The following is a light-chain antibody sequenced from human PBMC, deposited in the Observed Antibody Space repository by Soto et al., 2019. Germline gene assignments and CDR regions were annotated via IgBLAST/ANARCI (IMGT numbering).Light chain of an antibody. CDR2: GAS. Sequence: EIVLTQSPGTLSLSPGERATLSCRASQSVSNNYLAWYQQKPGQAPRLLIYGASNRATGIPDRFSDSGSGTDFTLTISRLEHEDVAVYYCQQYGSSGTLGQGTKLDIK. CDR3: QQYGSSGT. CDR1: QSVSNNY. J-gene: IGKJ1*01. V-gene: IGKV3-20*01.